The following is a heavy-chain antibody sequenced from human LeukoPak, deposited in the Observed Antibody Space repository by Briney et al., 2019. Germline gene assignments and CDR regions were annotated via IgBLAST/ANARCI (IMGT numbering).Heavy chain of an antibody. CDR1: GFTFSTYA. D-gene: IGHD3-22*01. CDR2: IRGSDGST. J-gene: IGHJ4*02. CDR3: ARDSFVTDSSGYYSSGYFDY. V-gene: IGHV3-23*01. Sequence: GGSLRLSCAASGFTFSTYALSWVRQAPGKGLEWVSSIRGSDGSTYYADSVKGRFTISRDNAKNSLYLQMNSLRAEDTAVYYCARDSFVTDSSGYYSSGYFDYWGQGTLVTVSS.